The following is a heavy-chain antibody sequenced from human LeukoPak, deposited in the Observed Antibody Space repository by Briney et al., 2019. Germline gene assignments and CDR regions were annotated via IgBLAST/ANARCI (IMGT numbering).Heavy chain of an antibody. Sequence: GGSLRLSCAASGFTFSSYEMNGVRQAPGKGLEWVSYISSSGNTVYYADSVKGRFTISRDNAKNSLFLQMNTLRAEDTAVYYCARGAVAGLWYFDLWGRGTLVTVSS. J-gene: IGHJ2*01. CDR2: ISSSGNTV. V-gene: IGHV3-48*03. CDR1: GFTFSSYE. D-gene: IGHD6-19*01. CDR3: ARGAVAGLWYFDL.